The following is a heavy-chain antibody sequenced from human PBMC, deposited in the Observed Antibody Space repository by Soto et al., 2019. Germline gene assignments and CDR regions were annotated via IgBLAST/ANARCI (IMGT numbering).Heavy chain of an antibody. CDR2: IKQDGSEK. V-gene: IGHV3-7*04. Sequence: PGGSLRLSCAASGFTFSNYWMSWVRQAPGKGLEWVANIKQDGSEKYYVDSVKGRFTISRDNAKNSLYLQMNSLRAEDTAVYYCARFYYDSSGYLPSPYYYYYGMGVWGQGTTVTVSS. J-gene: IGHJ6*02. D-gene: IGHD3-22*01. CDR3: ARFYYDSSGYLPSPYYYYYGMGV. CDR1: GFTFSNYW.